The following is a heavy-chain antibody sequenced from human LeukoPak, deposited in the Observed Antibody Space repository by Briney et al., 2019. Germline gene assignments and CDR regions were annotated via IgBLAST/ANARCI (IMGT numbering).Heavy chain of an antibody. J-gene: IGHJ1*01. CDR1: GGSISSSSCY. CDR3: ARLEDSGDKPVL. V-gene: IGHV4-61*01. CDR2: IYYSGST. D-gene: IGHD3-10*01. Sequence: SETLSLTCTVSGGSISSSSCYWSWIRQPPGKGLEWIGYIYYSGSTNYNPSLKSRVTMSVDTSKNQFSLKLSSVTAADTAVYYCARLEDSGDKPVLWGQGTLVTVSS.